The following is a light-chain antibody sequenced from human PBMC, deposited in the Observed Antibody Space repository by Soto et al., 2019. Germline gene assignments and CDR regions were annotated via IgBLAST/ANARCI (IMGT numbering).Light chain of an antibody. V-gene: IGLV1-40*01. CDR3: HSYVVSLRGPA. CDR2: DNS. J-gene: IGLJ2*01. Sequence: QSVLTQPPSLSGAPGQRVTISCTGSRSNIGAGYDVHWYQHLPGTAPKVLIFDNSNRPSGVPDRFSGSKSGTSASLAITGLQAEDEAVYDCHSYVVSLRGPAFGGGTKLTVL. CDR1: RSNIGAGYD.